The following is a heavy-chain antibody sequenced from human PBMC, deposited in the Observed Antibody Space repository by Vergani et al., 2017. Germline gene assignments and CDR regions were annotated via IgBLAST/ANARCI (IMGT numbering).Heavy chain of an antibody. J-gene: IGHJ4*02. CDR1: EYTFSNYY. V-gene: IGHV1-46*03. CDR2: INPSGGHT. CDR3: ARGDYGTLTGYRY. Sequence: QVQVVQSGAEVKKSGASVKVSCKTSEYTFSNYYMHWVRQAPGQGLEWMGIINPSGGHTNYALKFQGRVTMTRDTSTSTVYMELSSLKSEDTAIYYCARGDYGTLTGYRYWGQGTLVTVSA. D-gene: IGHD3-9*01.